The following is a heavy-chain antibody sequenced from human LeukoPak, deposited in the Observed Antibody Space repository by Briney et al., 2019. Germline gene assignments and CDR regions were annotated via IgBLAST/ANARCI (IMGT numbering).Heavy chain of an antibody. D-gene: IGHD6-19*01. CDR1: GFTFSLNE. Sequence: GGSLRLSCAASGFTFSLNEMNWVRQAPGKGLEWVSYINGPASNIFYSDSVKGRFTISRDNAKNSLYLQMNSLRVEDTAVYYCATTLSGWSPPQTSYYSYYMDVWGKETTVTISS. CDR2: INGPASNI. J-gene: IGHJ6*03. CDR3: ATTLSGWSPPQTSYYSYYMDV. V-gene: IGHV3-48*03.